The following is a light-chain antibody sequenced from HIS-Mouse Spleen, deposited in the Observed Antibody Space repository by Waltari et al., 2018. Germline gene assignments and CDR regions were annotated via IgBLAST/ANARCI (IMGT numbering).Light chain of an antibody. CDR3: SSYTSSSTLV. Sequence: QSALTQPASVSGSPGPSITISCTGTSSSVGCSHYVSWYQPHPGKAPKLMIDEVSNRPSGVSNRFSGSKSGNTASLTISGLQAEDEADYYCSSYTSSSTLVFGGGTKLTVL. CDR2: EVS. CDR1: SSSVGCSHY. V-gene: IGLV2-14*01. J-gene: IGLJ3*02.